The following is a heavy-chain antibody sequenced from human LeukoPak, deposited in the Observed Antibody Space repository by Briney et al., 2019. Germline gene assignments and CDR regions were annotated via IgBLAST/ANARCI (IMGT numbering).Heavy chain of an antibody. CDR3: ARIGTAVASSDY. Sequence: GGSLRLSCAASGFTFSSYGMHWVRQAPGKGLEWVAVIWYDGSNKYYADSVKGRFTISRDNSKNTLYLQMNSLRAEDTAVYYCARIGTAVASSDYWGQGTLVTVSS. V-gene: IGHV3-33*01. D-gene: IGHD6-19*01. CDR2: IWYDGSNK. CDR1: GFTFSSYG. J-gene: IGHJ4*02.